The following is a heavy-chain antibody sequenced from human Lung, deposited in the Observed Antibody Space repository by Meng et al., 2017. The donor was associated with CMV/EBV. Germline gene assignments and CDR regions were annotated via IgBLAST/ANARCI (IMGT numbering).Heavy chain of an antibody. J-gene: IGHJ4*02. Sequence: SICSCGYSWSWIRQHPGKGLEWIGYFYYSGSTYSNPSLKSRVTISVDTSKNQFSLKLSSVTAADPAVYYCARSYSSGWSRGGTFDYWGQGTLVTVSS. D-gene: IGHD6-19*01. CDR3: ARSYSSGWSRGGTFDY. CDR1: SICSCGYS. CDR2: FYYSGST. V-gene: IGHV4-31*02.